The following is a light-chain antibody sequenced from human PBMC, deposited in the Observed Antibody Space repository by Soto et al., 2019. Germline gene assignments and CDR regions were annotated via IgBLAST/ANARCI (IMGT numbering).Light chain of an antibody. CDR2: DAS. J-gene: IGKJ1*01. V-gene: IGKV3-15*01. CDR3: QQYNNWPRT. Sequence: EIVMTQSPATLSVSPGDRATLSCRASQTVSSNLAWYQQKPGQAPRLLIYDASSRATGIPARFSGSGSGTEFTLTISSLLSEDFVVYYCQQYNNWPRTFGQGTKVEIK. CDR1: QTVSSN.